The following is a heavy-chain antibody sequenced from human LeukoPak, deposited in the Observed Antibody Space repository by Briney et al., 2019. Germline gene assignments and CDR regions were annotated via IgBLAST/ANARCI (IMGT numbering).Heavy chain of an antibody. D-gene: IGHD4/OR15-4a*01. CDR3: AIDTEVLYYFDY. CDR1: GYTLTSYG. Sequence: GASVKVSCKASGYTLTSYGISWVRQSPGQGLEWMGWISAYNGNTNYAQKLQGRVTMTTDTSTSTAYMELRSPGDADVVVCSSAIDTEVLYYFDYWGQGTLVTVPS. CDR2: ISAYNGNT. V-gene: IGHV1-18*03. J-gene: IGHJ4*02.